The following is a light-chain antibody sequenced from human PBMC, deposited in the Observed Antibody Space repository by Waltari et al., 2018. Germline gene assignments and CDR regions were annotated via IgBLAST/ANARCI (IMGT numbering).Light chain of an antibody. CDR1: HKVETNY. CDR2: KPT. Sequence: EVVLTQSPGTLSLAAGERATLSCRASHKVETNYFAWYQQKPVQSPRLLIDKPTMRAAGVPDRCSASGSGTDFSLNIDMLEPEDSAVYFCQQLGGAPMYTFGQGTKLEI. V-gene: IGKV3D-20*02. CDR3: QQLGGAPMYT. J-gene: IGKJ2*01.